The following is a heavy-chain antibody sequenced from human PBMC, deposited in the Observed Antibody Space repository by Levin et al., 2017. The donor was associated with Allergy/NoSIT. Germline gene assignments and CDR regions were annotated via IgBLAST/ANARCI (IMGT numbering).Heavy chain of an antibody. Sequence: SQTLSLTCAVYDGSSRGYHLSWLRQPPGKGLEWIGEINHYGGTNYNPSLESRVTLSVDTSTNHFSLRLSSVTAADTAVYYCARGSLSAWEVAHRWGQGTLVTVSS. V-gene: IGHV4-34*01. J-gene: IGHJ4*02. CDR3: ARGSLSAWEVAHR. CDR2: INHYGGT. D-gene: IGHD1-26*01. CDR1: DGSSRGYH.